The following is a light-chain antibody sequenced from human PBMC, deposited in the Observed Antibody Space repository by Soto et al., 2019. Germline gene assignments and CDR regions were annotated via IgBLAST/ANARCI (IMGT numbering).Light chain of an antibody. CDR2: AVT. CDR3: SSYTSSSTV. CDR1: SSDVGGYNY. J-gene: IGLJ1*01. V-gene: IGLV2-14*01. Sequence: QSALTQPASVSGSPGQSITISCTGTSSDVGGYNYVSWYQQHPGKAPKLMIYAVTDRPSGVSSRFSGSKSGNTASLTISGLQAEDEADYNCSSYTSSSTVFGAGTKVT.